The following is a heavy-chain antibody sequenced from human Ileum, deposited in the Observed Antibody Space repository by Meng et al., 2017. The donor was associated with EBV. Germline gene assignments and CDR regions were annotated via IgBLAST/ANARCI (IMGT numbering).Heavy chain of an antibody. CDR3: ARVGQWLPIDY. Sequence: QVGLEESDPGPVKPSGTQSLACAFSGGCIRRSSWGSWVGQPPGKGLEWIGEIYHSGSTNYNPSLKSRVTISVDKSKNQFSLNLGSVTAADTAVYYCARVGQWLPIDYWGQGTLVTVSS. V-gene: IGHV4-4*02. CDR1: GGCIRRSSW. CDR2: IYHSGST. J-gene: IGHJ4*02. D-gene: IGHD6-19*01.